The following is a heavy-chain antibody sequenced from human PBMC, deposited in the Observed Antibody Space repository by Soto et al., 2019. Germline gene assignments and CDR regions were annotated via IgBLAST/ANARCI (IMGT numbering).Heavy chain of an antibody. V-gene: IGHV1-18*04. J-gene: IGHJ5*02. Sequence: ASGKVSCKHSGYTFTNFGVTWVRQAPGQPLEWLGWISLYSDGTNYAQKFQGRVSMTTDTSTTTAYMELRSLRSDDTAVYYCARVVPGAEAWFGPWGQGTLVTVSS. CDR3: ARVVPGAEAWFGP. CDR2: ISLYSDGT. CDR1: GYTFTNFG. D-gene: IGHD2-2*01.